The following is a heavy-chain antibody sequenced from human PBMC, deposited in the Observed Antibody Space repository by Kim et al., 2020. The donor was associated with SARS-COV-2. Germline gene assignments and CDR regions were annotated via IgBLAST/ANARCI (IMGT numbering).Heavy chain of an antibody. CDR1: GGSFSGFY. CDR2: INYRAST. V-gene: IGHV4-34*01. CDR3: ARRNYSGSWRASGGMDV. D-gene: IGHD3-10*01. Sequence: ETLSLTCAVNGGSFSGFYWAWIRQPPGKGLEWIVEINYRASTAYSPSLKSRVTISPDMFKGHFSLKLTSLTAADTAVFYCARRNYSGSWRASGGMDVWG. J-gene: IGHJ6*02.